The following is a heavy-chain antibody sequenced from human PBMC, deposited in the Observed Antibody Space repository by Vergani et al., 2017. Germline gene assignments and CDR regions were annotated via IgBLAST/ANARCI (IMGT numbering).Heavy chain of an antibody. D-gene: IGHD2-2*01. CDR2: ISYDGSNK. V-gene: IGHV3-30*18. Sequence: QVQLVESGGGVVQPGRSLRLSCAASGFTFSSYGMHWVRQAPGKGLEWVAVISYDGSNKYYADSVKGRFTISRDNSKNTLYLQMNSLRAEDTAVYYCAKSWGYCSSTSCYGYYYYYYMDGWGKGTTVTVSS. CDR3: AKSWGYCSSTSCYGYYYYYYMDG. J-gene: IGHJ6*03. CDR1: GFTFSSYG.